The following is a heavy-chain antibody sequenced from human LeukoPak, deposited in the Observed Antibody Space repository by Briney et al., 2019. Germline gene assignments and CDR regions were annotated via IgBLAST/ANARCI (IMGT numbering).Heavy chain of an antibody. D-gene: IGHD6-13*01. CDR3: ARDRIARDWFDP. CDR2: INSDGSST. V-gene: IGHV3-74*01. Sequence: PGGSLRLSCAASGFTFSSYWMHWVRQAPGKGLVWVARINSDGSSTSYADSVKGRFTISRDNAKNTLYLQMNSLRAEDTAVYYCARDRIARDWFDPWGLGTLVTVSS. CDR1: GFTFSSYW. J-gene: IGHJ5*02.